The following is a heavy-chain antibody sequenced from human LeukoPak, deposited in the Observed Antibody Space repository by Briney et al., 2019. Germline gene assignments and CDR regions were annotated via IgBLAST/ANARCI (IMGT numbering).Heavy chain of an antibody. CDR2: INPSGGST. D-gene: IGHD4-17*01. V-gene: IGHV1-46*01. J-gene: IGHJ4*02. CDR3: ASLMGGDYVRPLDY. Sequence: GASVKVSCKASGYTFTSYGISWVRQAPGQGLEWMGIINPSGGSTSYAQKFQGRVTMTRDTSTSTVYMELSSLRSEDTAVYYCASLMGGDYVRPLDYWAREPWSPSPQ. CDR1: GYTFTSYG.